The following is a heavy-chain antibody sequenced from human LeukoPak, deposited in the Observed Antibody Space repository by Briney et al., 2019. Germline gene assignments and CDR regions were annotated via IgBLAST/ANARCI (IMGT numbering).Heavy chain of an antibody. Sequence: ASVKVSCKASGYTFTGYYMHWVRQAPGQGLEWMGWINPNSGGTNYAQKFRGRVTMTRDTSISTAYMELSRLRSDDTAVYYCARDSELLWFGEFGDYWGQGTLVTVSS. D-gene: IGHD3-10*01. CDR2: INPNSGGT. CDR3: ARDSELLWFGEFGDY. CDR1: GYTFTGYY. V-gene: IGHV1-2*02. J-gene: IGHJ4*02.